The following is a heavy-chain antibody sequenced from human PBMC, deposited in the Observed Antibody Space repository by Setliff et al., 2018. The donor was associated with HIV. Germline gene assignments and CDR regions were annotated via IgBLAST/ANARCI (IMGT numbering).Heavy chain of an antibody. V-gene: IGHV4-61*09. CDR3: ARNIAARPISY. Sequence: PSETLSLTCTVSGGSISSGSYYWSWIRQPAGKGLEWIGHIYTSGSTNYNPSLKSRVTITADTSTNQFSLKLSSVTAADTAVYYCARNIAARPISYWGQGALVTVSS. D-gene: IGHD6-6*01. CDR1: GGSISSGSYY. CDR2: IYTSGST. J-gene: IGHJ4*02.